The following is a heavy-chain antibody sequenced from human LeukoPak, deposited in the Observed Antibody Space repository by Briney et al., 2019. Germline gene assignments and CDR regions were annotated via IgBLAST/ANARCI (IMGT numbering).Heavy chain of an antibody. J-gene: IGHJ6*04. Sequence: GGSLRLSCAASVFTFSNAWMSWVRQAPGKGLEWVGRIKSKTDGGTTDYAAPVKGRFTISRDDSKNTLYLQMNSLKTEDTAVYYCTTVRGYCSSTSCYTYGMDVWGKGTTVTVSS. CDR3: TTVRGYCSSTSCYTYGMDV. CDR1: VFTFSNAW. CDR2: IKSKTDGGTT. V-gene: IGHV3-15*01. D-gene: IGHD2-2*02.